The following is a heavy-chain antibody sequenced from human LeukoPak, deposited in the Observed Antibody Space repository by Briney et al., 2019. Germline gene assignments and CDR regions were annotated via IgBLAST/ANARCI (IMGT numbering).Heavy chain of an antibody. CDR2: ISGSGGST. V-gene: IGHV3-23*01. J-gene: IGHJ6*02. D-gene: IGHD3-9*01. Sequence: PGGSLRLSCAASGFTFSSYAMSWVRQAPGKGLEWVSAISGSGGSTYYADSVKGRFTISRDNSKNTLYLQMNSLRAEDTAVYYCAKAGHFDWLLRAGMDVWGQGTTVTVSS. CDR1: GFTFSSYA. CDR3: AKAGHFDWLLRAGMDV.